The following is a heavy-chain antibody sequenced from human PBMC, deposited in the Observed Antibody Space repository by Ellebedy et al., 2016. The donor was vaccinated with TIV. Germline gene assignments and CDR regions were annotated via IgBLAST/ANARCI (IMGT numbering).Heavy chain of an antibody. CDR3: ARDFDCSTTTCYDGGFDY. V-gene: IGHV3-7*01. Sequence: PGGSLRLSCAASGFTFSNYWMSWVRQAPGKGLEWVANIKEDGSEKYYVDSVKGRFTLSRDNAKNSLYLQMNSPRAEDTAVYYCARDFDCSTTTCYDGGFDYWGQGTLVTVSS. CDR2: IKEDGSEK. CDR1: GFTFSNYW. J-gene: IGHJ4*02. D-gene: IGHD2-2*01.